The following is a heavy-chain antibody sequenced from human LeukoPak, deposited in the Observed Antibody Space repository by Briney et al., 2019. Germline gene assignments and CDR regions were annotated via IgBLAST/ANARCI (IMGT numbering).Heavy chain of an antibody. CDR2: IYYSGST. Sequence: SETLSLTRTVSGGSISSSSYYWGWIRQPPGKGLEWIGSIYYSGSTYYNPSLKSRVTISVDTSKNQFSLKLSSVTAADTAVYYCEGTFGYSSGWGDYWGQGTLVTVSS. CDR3: EGTFGYSSGWGDY. D-gene: IGHD6-19*01. CDR1: GGSISSSSYY. V-gene: IGHV4-39*01. J-gene: IGHJ4*02.